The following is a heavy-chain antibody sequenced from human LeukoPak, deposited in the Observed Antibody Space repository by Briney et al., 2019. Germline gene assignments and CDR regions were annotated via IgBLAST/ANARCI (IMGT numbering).Heavy chain of an antibody. CDR1: GGSISSSSYY. V-gene: IGHV4-39*07. D-gene: IGHD3-10*01. CDR3: ARGGGYYGSGRTGYFDY. CDR2: INHSGST. Sequence: SETLSLTCTVSGGSISSSSYYWGWIRQPPGKGLEWIGEINHSGSTNYNPSLKSRVTISVDTSKNQFSLKLSSVTAADTAVYYCARGGGYYGSGRTGYFDYWGQGTLVTVSS. J-gene: IGHJ4*02.